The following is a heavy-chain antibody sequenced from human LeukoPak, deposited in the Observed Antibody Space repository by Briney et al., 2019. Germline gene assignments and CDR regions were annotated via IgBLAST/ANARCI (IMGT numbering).Heavy chain of an antibody. CDR2: ISAYNGNT. V-gene: IGHV1-18*01. D-gene: IGHD3-9*01. CDR1: GYTFTSYD. CDR3: AKDIQQLRYFDWLLIFSY. Sequence: ASVKVSCKASGYTFTSYDINWVRQAPGQGLEWMGWISAYNGNTNYAQKLQGRVTMTTDTSTSTAYMELRSLRSDDTAVYYCAKDIQQLRYFDWLLIFSYWGQGTLVTVSS. J-gene: IGHJ4*02.